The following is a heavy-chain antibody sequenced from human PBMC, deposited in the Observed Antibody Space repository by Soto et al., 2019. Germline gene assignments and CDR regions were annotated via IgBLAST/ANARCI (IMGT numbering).Heavy chain of an antibody. CDR3: TTATITSQAHYYYCGMDV. Sequence: GGSLRLSCAASGFTFSNAWMSWVRQAPGKGLEWVGRIKSKTDGGTTDYAAPVKGRFTISRDDSKNTLYLQMNSLKTEDTAVYYCTTATITSQAHYYYCGMDVWGQGTTVTVSS. V-gene: IGHV3-15*01. D-gene: IGHD3-3*01. CDR1: GFTFSNAW. J-gene: IGHJ6*02. CDR2: IKSKTDGGTT.